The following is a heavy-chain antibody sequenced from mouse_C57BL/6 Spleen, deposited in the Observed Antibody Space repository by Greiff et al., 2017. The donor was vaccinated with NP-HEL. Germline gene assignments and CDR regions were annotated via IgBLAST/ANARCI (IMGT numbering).Heavy chain of an antibody. V-gene: IGHV1-59*01. Sequence: VKLQQPGAELVRPGTSVKLSCKASGYTFTSYWMHWVKQRPGQGLEWIGVIDPSDSYTNYNQKFKGKATLTVDTSSSTAYMQLSSLTSEDSAVYYCARANWDPYWGQGTLVTVSA. CDR1: GYTFTSYW. J-gene: IGHJ3*01. CDR2: IDPSDSYT. CDR3: ARANWDPY. D-gene: IGHD4-1*01.